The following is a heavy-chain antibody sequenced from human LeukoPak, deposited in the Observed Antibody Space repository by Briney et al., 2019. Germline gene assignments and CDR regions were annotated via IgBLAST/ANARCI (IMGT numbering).Heavy chain of an antibody. Sequence: SQTLSLTCNVSGGSISSGDYFWNWIRQPPGKGLEWLGYIHYTGRTYYNPSLQSRVTMSVDTSKNQFSLKLSSVTAADTAVYYCAREGGRQLASIDIWGQGTMVTVSS. CDR3: AREGGRQLASIDI. CDR1: GGSISSGDYF. V-gene: IGHV4-30-4*01. CDR2: IHYTGRT. D-gene: IGHD6-13*01. J-gene: IGHJ3*02.